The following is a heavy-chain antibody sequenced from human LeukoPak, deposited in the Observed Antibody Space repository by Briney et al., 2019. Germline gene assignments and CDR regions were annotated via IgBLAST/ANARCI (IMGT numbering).Heavy chain of an antibody. J-gene: IGHJ3*02. CDR1: GGSISSYY. Sequence: SETLSLTCTVSGGSISSYYWSWIRQPAGKGLEWIGRIYSSGSTNYSPSLKSRVTMSVDTSKNQFSLKLNSVTAADTAVYYCARRFWSGYFYDAFDMWGQGTMVTVSS. CDR3: ARRFWSGYFYDAFDM. V-gene: IGHV4-4*07. CDR2: IYSSGST. D-gene: IGHD3-3*01.